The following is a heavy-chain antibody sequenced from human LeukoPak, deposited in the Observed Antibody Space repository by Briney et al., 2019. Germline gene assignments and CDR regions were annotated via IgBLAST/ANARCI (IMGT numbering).Heavy chain of an antibody. CDR2: IKSKTDGGTT. Sequence: GGSLRLSCAASGFTFSNAWMNWVRQAPGKGLEWVGRIKSKTDGGTTDYAAPVKGRFTISRDDSKNTLYLQMNSLKTEDTAVYYCTTRNYYDSSGYYYDFDYRGQGTLVTVSS. V-gene: IGHV3-15*07. D-gene: IGHD3-22*01. J-gene: IGHJ4*02. CDR1: GFTFSNAW. CDR3: TTRNYYDSSGYYYDFDY.